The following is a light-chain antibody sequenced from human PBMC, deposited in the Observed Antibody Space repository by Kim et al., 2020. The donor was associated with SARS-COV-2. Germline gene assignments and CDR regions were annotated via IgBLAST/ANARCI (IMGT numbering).Light chain of an antibody. CDR3: QQYDHLPLT. CDR1: QDITKS. CDR2: DAS. V-gene: IGKV1-33*01. J-gene: IGKJ4*01. Sequence: AAVGDRITITCQASQDITKSVNWFQQKPEKAPQLLIYDASEVERGAPSRFSGSGSGTHFTFTINNLQPEDFAMYYCQQYDHLPLTFGGGTKLEI.